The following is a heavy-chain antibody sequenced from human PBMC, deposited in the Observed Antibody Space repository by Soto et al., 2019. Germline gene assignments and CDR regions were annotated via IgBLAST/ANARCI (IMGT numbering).Heavy chain of an antibody. Sequence: GGSLRLSCAASGFTFSSYSMNWVRQAPGKGLEWVSYISSSSSTIYYADSVKGRFTISRDNAKNPLYLQMNGLRAEDTAVYYCAREPGILTFDYWGQGTLVTVSS. CDR2: ISSSSSTI. CDR1: GFTFSSYS. J-gene: IGHJ4*02. V-gene: IGHV3-48*01. CDR3: AREPGILTFDY. D-gene: IGHD3-9*01.